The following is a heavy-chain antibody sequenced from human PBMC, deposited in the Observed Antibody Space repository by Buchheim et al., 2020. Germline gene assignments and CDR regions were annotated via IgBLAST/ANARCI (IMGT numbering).Heavy chain of an antibody. J-gene: IGHJ6*02. CDR1: GFTFSSYA. CDR2: ISYDGSNK. Sequence: QVQLVESGGGVVQPGRSLRLSCAASGFTFSSYAMHWVRQAPGKGLEWVAVISYDGSNKYYADSVKGRFTISRDHSKNTLYLQMNSLRAEDTAVYYCARDLPSSGWYGYYYGMDVWGQGTT. V-gene: IGHV3-30*04. CDR3: ARDLPSSGWYGYYYGMDV. D-gene: IGHD6-19*01.